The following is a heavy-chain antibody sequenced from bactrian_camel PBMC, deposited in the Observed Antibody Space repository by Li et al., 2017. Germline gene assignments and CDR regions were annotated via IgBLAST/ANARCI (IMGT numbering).Heavy chain of an antibody. CDR2: IRRDGDE. J-gene: IGHJ4*01. CDR3: AADSRYRLLSGPRSDLAY. D-gene: IGHD1*01. V-gene: IGHV3S31*01. Sequence: DVQLVESGGGSVQAGGSLRLSCTHFGYSSSRHCMGWFRQAPGKAREGIAGIRRDGDEYYADSVKGRFTLSQDNAKTTLYLQMNSLIPGDTAMYYCAADSRYRLLSGPRSDLAYWGQGTQVTVS. CDR1: GYSSSRHC.